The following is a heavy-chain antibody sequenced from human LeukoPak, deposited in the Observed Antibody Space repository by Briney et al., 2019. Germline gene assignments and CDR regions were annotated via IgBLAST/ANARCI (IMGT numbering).Heavy chain of an antibody. Sequence: HSGRSLRPSCAASGFTFSSYAMHWVRQAPGKGLEWVAVISYDGSNKYYADSVKGRFTISRDNSKNTLYLQMNSLRAEDTAVYYCARPLYSASYWDAFDIWGQGTMVTVSS. CDR1: GFTFSSYA. V-gene: IGHV3-30-3*01. J-gene: IGHJ3*02. CDR2: ISYDGSNK. CDR3: ARPLYSASYWDAFDI. D-gene: IGHD5-12*01.